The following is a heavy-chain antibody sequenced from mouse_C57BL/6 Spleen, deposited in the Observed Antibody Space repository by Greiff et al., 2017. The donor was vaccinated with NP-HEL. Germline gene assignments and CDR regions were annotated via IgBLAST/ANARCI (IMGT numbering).Heavy chain of an antibody. CDR3: TRFSTGTGDY. CDR1: GYTFTDYE. D-gene: IGHD4-1*02. CDR2: IDPETGGT. Sequence: VKLQESGAELVRPGASVTLSCKASGYTFTDYEMHWVKQTPVHGLEWIGAIDPETGGTAYNQKFKGKAILTADKSSSTAYMELRSLTSEDSAVYYCTRFSTGTGDYWGQGTTLTVSS. J-gene: IGHJ2*01. V-gene: IGHV1-15*01.